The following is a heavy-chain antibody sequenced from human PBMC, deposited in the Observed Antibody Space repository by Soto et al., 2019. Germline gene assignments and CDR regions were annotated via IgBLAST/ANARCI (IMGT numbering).Heavy chain of an antibody. CDR2: INPNSGGT. CDR3: ARMGRVYCSSTSCYDYYYYGMDV. J-gene: IGHJ6*02. Sequence: GASVKVSCKASGYTFTGYYMHWVRQAPGQGLEWMGWINPNSGGTNYAQKFQGRVTMTRDTSISTAYMELSRLRSDDTAVYYCARMGRVYCSSTSCYDYYYYGMDVWGQGTTVTVSS. V-gene: IGHV1-2*02. D-gene: IGHD2-2*01. CDR1: GYTFTGYY.